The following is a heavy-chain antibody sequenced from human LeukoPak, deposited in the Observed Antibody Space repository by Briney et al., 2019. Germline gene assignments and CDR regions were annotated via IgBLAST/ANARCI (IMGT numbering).Heavy chain of an antibody. CDR1: GYTFTSYG. Sequence: ASVKVSCKASGYTFTSYGISWVRQAPGQGLEWMGWISAYNGNTNYARKLQGRVTMTTDTSTSTAYMELRSLRSDDTAVYYCARGPAYYYGSGGGPFDYWGQGTLVTVSS. V-gene: IGHV1-18*01. D-gene: IGHD3-10*01. J-gene: IGHJ4*02. CDR3: ARGPAYYYGSGGGPFDY. CDR2: ISAYNGNT.